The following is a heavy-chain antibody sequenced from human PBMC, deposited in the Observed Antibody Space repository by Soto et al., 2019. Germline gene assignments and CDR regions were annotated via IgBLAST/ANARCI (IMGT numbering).Heavy chain of an antibody. J-gene: IGHJ4*02. CDR3: AIVGRGSGWQFGVDS. V-gene: IGHV4-4*02. D-gene: IGHD6-19*01. CDR2: IYQTGST. CDR1: GGSISSGNW. Sequence: QVQLQESGPGLVKPSGTLSLTYAVSGGSISSGNWWSWVRQPPGKGLEWIGEIYQTGSTNNSPSLKSRVTISVDKSKNHVSRMVNSVTAADTAVYYCAIVGRGSGWQFGVDSWGQGTLVTVSS.